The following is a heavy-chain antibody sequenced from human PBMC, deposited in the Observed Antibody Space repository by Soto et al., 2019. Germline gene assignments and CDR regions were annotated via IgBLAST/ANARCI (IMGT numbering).Heavy chain of an antibody. Sequence: QVQLQESGPGLVKPSETLSLTCAVSGGPISSYYWSWIRQPPGKGLEWIGYISYSGSTNYNPSLKSRVTISVDTSKNQSSLKVSSVTAADTAVYYCARQMTTLTTFDYWGQGTLVTVSS. CDR1: GGPISSYY. CDR3: ARQMTTLTTFDY. CDR2: ISYSGST. V-gene: IGHV4-59*01. J-gene: IGHJ4*02. D-gene: IGHD4-17*01.